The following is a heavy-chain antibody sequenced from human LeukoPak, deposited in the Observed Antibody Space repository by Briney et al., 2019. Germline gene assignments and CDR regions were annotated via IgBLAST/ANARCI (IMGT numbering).Heavy chain of an antibody. Sequence: SETLSLTCTVSGGSISSYYWSWIRQPPGKGLEWVGFIYYGGSTNYNPSLQSRVTISADTSTNHSSLKLSSVTAADTAVYYCARGADLERATITDYYYMDVWGKGTTVTVSS. D-gene: IGHD5-24*01. CDR1: GGSISSYY. CDR2: IYYGGST. CDR3: ARGADLERATITDYYYMDV. V-gene: IGHV4-59*01. J-gene: IGHJ6*03.